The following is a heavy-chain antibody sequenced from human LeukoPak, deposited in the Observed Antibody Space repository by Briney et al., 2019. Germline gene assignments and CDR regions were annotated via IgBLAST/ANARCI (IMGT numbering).Heavy chain of an antibody. D-gene: IGHD3-3*01. J-gene: IGHJ4*02. V-gene: IGHV4-59*08. Sequence: SETLSLTCTVSGGSISSYYWSCIRQPPGKGLEWIGYIYYSGSTNYNPSLKSRVTISVDTSKNQFSLKLSSVTAADTAVYYCARLIDFWSGGTRRYYFDYWGQGTLVTVSS. CDR3: ARLIDFWSGGTRRYYFDY. CDR1: GGSISSYY. CDR2: IYYSGST.